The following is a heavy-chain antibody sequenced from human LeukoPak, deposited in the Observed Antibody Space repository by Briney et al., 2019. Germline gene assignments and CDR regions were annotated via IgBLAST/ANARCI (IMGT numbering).Heavy chain of an antibody. D-gene: IGHD3-9*01. CDR3: ARGIRHYYDILTGPPYYYYYYYMDV. CDR1: GGSISSGSYY. Sequence: PSETLSLTCTVSGGSISSGSYYWSWIRQPAGKGLEWIGRIYTSGSTNYNPSLKSRVTISVDTSKNQFSLKLSSVTAADTAVYYCARGIRHYYDILTGPPYYYYYYYMDVWGKGTTVTISS. V-gene: IGHV4-61*02. J-gene: IGHJ6*03. CDR2: IYTSGST.